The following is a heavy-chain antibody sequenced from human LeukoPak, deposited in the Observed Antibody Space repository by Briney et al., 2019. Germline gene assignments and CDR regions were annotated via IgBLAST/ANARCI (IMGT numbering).Heavy chain of an antibody. D-gene: IGHD6-6*01. J-gene: IGHJ4*02. Sequence: GGSLRLSCAAAGFPFSNCAMSWVRQAPGKGLEWVSSISGSGGSAYYADSVEGRFTISRDNSKNTLYLQMDTLRAEDTAIYYCATEYSPQEALYYWGQGTLVTVSS. CDR2: ISGSGGSA. CDR1: GFPFSNCA. V-gene: IGHV3-23*01. CDR3: ATEYSPQEALYY.